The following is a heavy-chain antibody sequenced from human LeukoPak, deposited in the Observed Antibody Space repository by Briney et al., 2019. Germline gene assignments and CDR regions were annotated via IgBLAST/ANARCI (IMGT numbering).Heavy chain of an antibody. CDR2: ISSSGSTI. CDR3: AREGIQLWLTNWFDP. J-gene: IGHJ5*02. V-gene: IGHV3-11*01. CDR1: GFTFSDYY. D-gene: IGHD5-18*01. Sequence: GGSLRLSCAASGFTFSDYYMSWIRQAPGKGLEWVSYISSSGSTIYYADSVKGRFTISRDNAKNSLYLQMNSLRAEDTAVYYCAREGIQLWLTNWFDPWGQGTLVTVSS.